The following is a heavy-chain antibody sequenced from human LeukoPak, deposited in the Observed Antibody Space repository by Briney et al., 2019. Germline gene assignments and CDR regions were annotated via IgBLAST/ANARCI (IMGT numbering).Heavy chain of an antibody. Sequence: SVKVSCKASGDTFSSYTISWLRQAPGQGLEWMGRIIPILGVANYAPKSQGRVTITADKSTSTAYMDVSSLRSEDTAVYYCATWGSGYDYEYWGQGTLVTVSS. CDR3: ATWGSGYDYEY. V-gene: IGHV1-69*02. D-gene: IGHD5-12*01. CDR1: GDTFSSYT. CDR2: IIPILGVA. J-gene: IGHJ4*02.